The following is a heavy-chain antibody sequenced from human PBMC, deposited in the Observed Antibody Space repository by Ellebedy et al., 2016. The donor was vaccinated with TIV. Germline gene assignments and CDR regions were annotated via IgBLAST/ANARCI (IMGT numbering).Heavy chain of an antibody. Sequence: GESLKISXKASGSSFTSYWIGWVRQIPGKGLEWMGIIYPGDSDTRYSPSFQGQVTISANKSNTTAYLQWSSLKASDTAMYYCAKLQLGYCSSTSCGIDYWGQGTLVTVSS. J-gene: IGHJ4*02. V-gene: IGHV5-51*01. CDR3: AKLQLGYCSSTSCGIDY. D-gene: IGHD2-2*01. CDR1: GSSFTSYW. CDR2: IYPGDSDT.